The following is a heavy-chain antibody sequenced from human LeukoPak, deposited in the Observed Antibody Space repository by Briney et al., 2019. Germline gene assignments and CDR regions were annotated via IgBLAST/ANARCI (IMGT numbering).Heavy chain of an antibody. D-gene: IGHD2/OR15-2a*01. CDR3: AKASSNYFYYFEY. V-gene: IGHV3-30*18. CDR1: GFTFSSSD. CDR2: ISYDATNK. J-gene: IGHJ4*02. Sequence: GGSLRLSCAASGFTFSSSDMHWVPQAPGKGLEWVAVISYDATNKYYADSVKGRFTLSRDNSKNTLYLQTNTLRDEDTAVYYCAKASSNYFYYFEYWGQGTLVTVSS.